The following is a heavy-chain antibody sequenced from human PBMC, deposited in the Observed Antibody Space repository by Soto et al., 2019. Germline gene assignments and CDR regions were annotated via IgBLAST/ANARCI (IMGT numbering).Heavy chain of an antibody. Sequence: SETLSLTCAVSGGSISSGGYSWSWIRQPPGKGLEWIGYIYHSGSTYYNPSLKSRVTISVDRSKNQFSLKLSSVTTADTAVYYCARGKDYGGDFDYWGQGTLVTVSS. D-gene: IGHD4-17*01. V-gene: IGHV4-30-2*01. CDR1: GGSISSGGYS. J-gene: IGHJ4*02. CDR3: ARGKDYGGDFDY. CDR2: IYHSGST.